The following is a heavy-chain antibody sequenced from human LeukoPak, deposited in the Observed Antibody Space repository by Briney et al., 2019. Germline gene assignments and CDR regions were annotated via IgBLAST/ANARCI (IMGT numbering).Heavy chain of an antibody. D-gene: IGHD6-19*01. CDR1: GGTFSSYA. Sequence: SVKVSCKASGGTFSSYAISWVRQAPGQGLEWMGGIIPIFGTANYAQKFQGRVTITTDESTSTAYMELSSLRSEDTAVYYCTRDLGIAVAGNNWFDPWGQGTLVTVSS. CDR3: TRDLGIAVAGNNWFDP. V-gene: IGHV1-69*05. J-gene: IGHJ5*02. CDR2: IIPIFGTA.